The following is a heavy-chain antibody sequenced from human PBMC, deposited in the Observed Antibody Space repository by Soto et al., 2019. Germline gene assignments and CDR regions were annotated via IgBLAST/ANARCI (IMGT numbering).Heavy chain of an antibody. J-gene: IGHJ6*02. CDR3: ARAGNRNSLYGVDV. CDR1: GGSLSGYH. V-gene: IGHV4-34*01. D-gene: IGHD1-7*01. CDR2: ISLLGDS. Sequence: KTSETLSLTCAANGGSLSGYHWSWIRQYPGKGLDLSGEISLLGDSDYTRAFKSRVTISLAASMHHVKLELTSVTVADTAVYYCARAGNRNSLYGVDVWGQGTAVTVSS.